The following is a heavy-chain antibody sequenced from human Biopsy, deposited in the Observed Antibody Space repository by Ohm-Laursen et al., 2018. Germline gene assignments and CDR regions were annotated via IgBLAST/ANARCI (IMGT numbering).Heavy chain of an antibody. D-gene: IGHD3-10*01. CDR3: ASLGLVWFGELLSVPFGMDV. J-gene: IGHJ6*02. CDR1: GFTIDEHG. CDR2: ISSNGGRT. V-gene: IGHV3-20*04. Sequence: SLRLSCAASGFTIDEHGMHWVRQTPGKGLEWVSGISSNGGRTYYADSVKGRFTISRDNAKNSLYLQMNSLRAEDTAVYFCASLGLVWFGELLSVPFGMDVWGQGTTVTVSS.